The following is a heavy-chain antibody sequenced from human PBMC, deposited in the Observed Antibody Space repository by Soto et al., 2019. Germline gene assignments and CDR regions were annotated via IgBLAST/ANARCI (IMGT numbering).Heavy chain of an antibody. V-gene: IGHV3-53*01. Sequence: DVQLVESGGGLMQPGESLRLSCAASGLTVSGKKYVAWVRQAPAKGLAWVSALYDVDGSFYADSVKGRFTTSSDSSKTTVYLQMNGLRPDVTAVYYCATWHEREHAYDVWGQGTTVTVSS. CDR2: LYDVDGS. CDR3: ATWHEREHAYDV. CDR1: GLTVSGKKY. J-gene: IGHJ3*01. D-gene: IGHD1-1*01.